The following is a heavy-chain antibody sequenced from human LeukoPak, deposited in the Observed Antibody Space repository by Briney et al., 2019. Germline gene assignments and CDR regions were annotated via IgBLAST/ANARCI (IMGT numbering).Heavy chain of an antibody. CDR1: GFTFGKYW. Sequence: GGSLRLSCVASGFTFGKYWMSWVRQAPGKGLEWVAIISYDGNDKYYTDSVKGRFTISRDKSKNTLYLQMNSLRAEDTAVYYCARDRDTAMGLWGQGTLVTVSS. CDR2: ISYDGNDK. V-gene: IGHV3-30-3*01. J-gene: IGHJ4*02. CDR3: ARDRDTAMGL. D-gene: IGHD5-18*01.